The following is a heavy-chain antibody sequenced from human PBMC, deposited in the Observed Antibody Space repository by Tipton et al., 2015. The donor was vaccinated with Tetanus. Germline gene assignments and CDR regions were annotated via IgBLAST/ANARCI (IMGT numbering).Heavy chain of an antibody. J-gene: IGHJ4*02. CDR3: ARDYRGVFDY. CDR2: IKQDGSEK. Sequence: SLRLSCAASGFAFSSYWMSWVRQAPGKGLEWVAIIKQDGSEKNYVDSVKGRFTISRDNAKNSLYLQMNSLRAEDTAVYYCARDYRGVFDYWGQGTLVTVSS. D-gene: IGHD3-10*01. CDR1: GFAFSSYW. V-gene: IGHV3-7*01.